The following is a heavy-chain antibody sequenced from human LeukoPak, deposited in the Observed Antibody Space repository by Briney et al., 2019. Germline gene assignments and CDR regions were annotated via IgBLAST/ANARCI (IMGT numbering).Heavy chain of an antibody. CDR2: TYYSGTT. CDR1: GGSISSYY. CDR3: ARHIGPYSADTFDI. J-gene: IGHJ3*02. D-gene: IGHD5-18*01. Sequence: PSETLSLTCTVSGGSISSYYWGWIRQPPGKGLKWIAYTYYSGTTSYNPSLKSRATISVDTYKNQFSLQLSSVTAADTAVYYCARHIGPYSADTFDIWGLGTVVTVSS. V-gene: IGHV4-59*08.